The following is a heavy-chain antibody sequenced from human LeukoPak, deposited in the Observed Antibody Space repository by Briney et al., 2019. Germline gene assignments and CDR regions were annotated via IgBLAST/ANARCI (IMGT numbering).Heavy chain of an antibody. J-gene: IGHJ4*02. CDR3: ARLERLGVAAAGTTDY. V-gene: IGHV1-3*01. Sequence: ASVKVSCKASGYTFTSYGISWVRQAPGQRLEWMGWINAGNGNTKYSQKFQGRVTITRDTSASTAYMELSSLRSEDTAVYYCARLERLGVAAAGTTDYWGQGTLVTVSS. CDR2: INAGNGNT. D-gene: IGHD6-13*01. CDR1: GYTFTSYG.